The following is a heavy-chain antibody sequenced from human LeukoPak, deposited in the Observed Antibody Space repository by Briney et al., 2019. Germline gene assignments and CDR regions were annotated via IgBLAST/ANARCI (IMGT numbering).Heavy chain of an antibody. J-gene: IGHJ4*02. Sequence: GRSLRLSCAASGFTFSSYGMHWVRQAPGKGLEWVSAISGSGGSTYYADSVKGRFTISRDNSKNTLYLQMNSLRAEDTAVYYCAKDHPSPTPLRFRGSSVIGLFDYWGQGTLVTVSS. CDR1: GFTFSSYG. D-gene: IGHD5-12*01. CDR3: AKDHPSPTPLRFRGSSVIGLFDY. CDR2: ISGSGGST. V-gene: IGHV3-23*01.